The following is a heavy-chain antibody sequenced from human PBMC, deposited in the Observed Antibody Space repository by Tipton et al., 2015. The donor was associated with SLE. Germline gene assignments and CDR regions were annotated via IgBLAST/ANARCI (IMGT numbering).Heavy chain of an antibody. J-gene: IGHJ6*02. CDR3: ARDLASYYGVDV. V-gene: IGHV4-34*01. Sequence: TLSLTCAVYGGSFSGYYWSWIRQPPGKGLEWIGEINHSGSTNYNPSLKSRVTISVDTSKNQFSLKLSSVTAADTAVYYCARDLASYYGVDVWGQGTTVTVSS. CDR1: GGSFSGYY. D-gene: IGHD3-3*02. CDR2: INHSGST.